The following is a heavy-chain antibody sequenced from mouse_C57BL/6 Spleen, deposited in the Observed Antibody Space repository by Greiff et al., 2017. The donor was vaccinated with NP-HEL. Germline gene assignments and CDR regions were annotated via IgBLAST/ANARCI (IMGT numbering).Heavy chain of an antibody. CDR3: ARGWNWFWFAY. CDR2: INLSNGGT. D-gene: IGHD4-1*01. J-gene: IGHJ3*01. CDR1: GYW. Sequence: QVQLQQPGTELVKPGASVKLSCKASGYWMHWVKQRPGQGLEWIGNINLSNGGTNYNEKFKSKATLTVDKSTSTAYMQLSSMTSDDSAVYYCARGWNWFWFAYWGQGTLVTVSA. V-gene: IGHV1-53*01.